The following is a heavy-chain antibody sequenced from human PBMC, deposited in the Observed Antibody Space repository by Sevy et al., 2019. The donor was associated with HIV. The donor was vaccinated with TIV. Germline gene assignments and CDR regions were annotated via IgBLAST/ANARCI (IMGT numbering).Heavy chain of an antibody. CDR3: ARPMDSSGWGGFDY. CDR2: INPNSGGT. J-gene: IGHJ4*02. CDR1: GYTFTGYY. V-gene: IGHV1-2*02. D-gene: IGHD6-19*01. Sequence: ASLKVSCKASGYTFTGYYMHWVRQAPGQGLEWMGWINPNSGGTNYAQKFQGRVTMTRDTSISTAYMELSRLRSDDTAVYYCARPMDSSGWGGFDYWGQGTLVTVSS.